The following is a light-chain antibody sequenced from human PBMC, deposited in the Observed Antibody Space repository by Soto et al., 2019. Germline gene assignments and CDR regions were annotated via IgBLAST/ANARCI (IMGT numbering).Light chain of an antibody. J-gene: IGKJ5*01. CDR3: QQRSNWPPIT. CDR2: FSS. V-gene: IGKV3-15*01. CDR1: QSVSSN. Sequence: EIVMTQSPATLSVSPGERATISCSASQSVSSNLSWYQQKPGQSPRLLIYFSSNMATGIPARFSGSGSGTEFTLPISSLQSEDFAVYYCQQRSNWPPITVGRGTRLEIK.